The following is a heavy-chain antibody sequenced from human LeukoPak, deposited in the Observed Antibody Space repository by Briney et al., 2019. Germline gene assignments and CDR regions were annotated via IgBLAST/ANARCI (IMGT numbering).Heavy chain of an antibody. CDR1: GYTFTSYD. J-gene: IGHJ5*02. D-gene: IGHD4-23*01. CDR2: MNPNSGNT. V-gene: IGHV1-8*01. Sequence: ASVKVSCKASGYTFTSYDLNWVRQATGQGLEWIGWMNPNSGNTGYAQKFQGRVTLTRSASISTAYMELRSLTSEDTAVYYCARDYGGNSGWFDPWGQGTLVTVSS. CDR3: ARDYGGNSGWFDP.